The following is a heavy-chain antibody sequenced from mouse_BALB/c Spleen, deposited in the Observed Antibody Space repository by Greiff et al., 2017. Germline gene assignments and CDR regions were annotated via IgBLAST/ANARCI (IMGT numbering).Heavy chain of an antibody. CDR3: ARDAYYYVDFLYALDY. D-gene: IGHD1-1*01. V-gene: IGHV7-1*02. CDR2: SRNKANDYTT. J-gene: IGHJ4*01. CDR1: GFTFSDFY. Sequence: EVQGVESGGGLVQPGGSLRLSCATSGFTFSDFYMEWVRQPPGKRLEWIAASRNKANDYTTEYSASVKGRFIVSRDTPQSILYLQMNALRAEDTAIYYCARDAYYYVDFLYALDYWGQGTSVTVSS.